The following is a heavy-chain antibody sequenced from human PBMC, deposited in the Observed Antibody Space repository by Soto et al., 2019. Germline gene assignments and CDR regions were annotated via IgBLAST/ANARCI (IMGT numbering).Heavy chain of an antibody. Sequence: EVHLVESGGGLVKPGGSLRLSCAVSGFTFSSCTMNWVRQAPGKGLEWVSSISPSTSHIYYADSVKGRFTISRDNAKNSLFLQMNSLRAEDTAVYDCSGCSGGACHQNYGMDVWGQGTTFTVSS. J-gene: IGHJ6*02. CDR1: GFTFSSCT. V-gene: IGHV3-21*01. CDR3: SGCSGGACHQNYGMDV. CDR2: ISPSTSHI. D-gene: IGHD2-15*01.